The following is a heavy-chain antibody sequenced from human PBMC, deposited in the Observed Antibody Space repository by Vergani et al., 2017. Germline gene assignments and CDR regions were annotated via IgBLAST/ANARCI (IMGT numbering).Heavy chain of an antibody. CDR1: GSSVSRGTYY. Sequence: QVQLQESGPGLFKPSQTLSLTCTVSGSSVSRGTYYWTWIRQPAGKKLEWIVRMYTSVHTIYNPSLESRVTMSVDTSKNQFSLQLSSVTAADTAVYYCARASHCINCYSEGPNGPGYYYMDVWGKGTTVTVSS. CDR3: ARASHCINCYSEGPNGPGYYYMDV. D-gene: IGHD2-21*01. V-gene: IGHV4-61*02. CDR2: MYTSVHT. J-gene: IGHJ6*03.